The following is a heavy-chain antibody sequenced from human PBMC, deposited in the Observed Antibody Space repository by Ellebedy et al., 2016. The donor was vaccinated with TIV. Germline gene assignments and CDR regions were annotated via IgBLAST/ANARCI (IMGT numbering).Heavy chain of an antibody. CDR3: ARDAPVLRYFDWQIKDDY. Sequence: GESLKISCAASGFTFSHYWMSWVRQAPGKGPEWVANINQHGREKYYVDSVKGRFTVARDNAKNSLYLQMNSLRAEDTAVYYCARDAPVLRYFDWQIKDDYWGQGTLVTVSS. CDR2: INQHGREK. D-gene: IGHD3-9*01. V-gene: IGHV3-7*01. J-gene: IGHJ4*02. CDR1: GFTFSHYW.